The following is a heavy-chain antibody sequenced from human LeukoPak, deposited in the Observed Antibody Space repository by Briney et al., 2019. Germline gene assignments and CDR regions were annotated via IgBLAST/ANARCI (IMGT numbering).Heavy chain of an antibody. V-gene: IGHV3-30*02. CDR2: IRYDGSNK. J-gene: IGHJ3*02. CDR1: GFTFNNYA. D-gene: IGHD5-12*01. CDR3: AKDYGWLRLWTDAFDI. Sequence: GGSLRLSCAASGFTFNNYAMSWVRQAPGKGLEWVAFIRYDGSNKYYADSVKGRFTISRDNSKNTQYLQMNSLRAEDTAVYYSAKDYGWLRLWTDAFDIWGQGTMVTVSS.